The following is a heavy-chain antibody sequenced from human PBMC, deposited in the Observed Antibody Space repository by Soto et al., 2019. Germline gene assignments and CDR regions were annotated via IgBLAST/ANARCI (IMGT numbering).Heavy chain of an antibody. CDR3: AREKRANGYFDY. J-gene: IGHJ4*02. Sequence: PGGSLRLSCAASGFAFSSYYMSWVRQAPGKGLEWVANIKQDGSEKYSVDSVNGRFTISRDNAKNSLYLQMNSLRAEDTAVYYCAREKRANGYFDYWGQGPLVTVSS. CDR1: GFAFSSYY. CDR2: IKQDGSEK. D-gene: IGHD6-25*01. V-gene: IGHV3-7*01.